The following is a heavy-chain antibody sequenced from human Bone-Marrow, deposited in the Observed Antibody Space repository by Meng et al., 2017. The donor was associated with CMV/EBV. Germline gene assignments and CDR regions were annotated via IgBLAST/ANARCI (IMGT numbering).Heavy chain of an antibody. CDR2: MNPNSGNT. CDR1: GYTFTSYD. Sequence: ASVKVSCKASGYTFTSYDINWVRQATGQGLEWMGWMNPNSGNTGYAQKFQGRVTMTRNTSISTAYMELSSLRSEDTAVYYCARSLGGCSSTSCLDYYYGMDVWGQGNTVTGSS. D-gene: IGHD2-2*01. CDR3: ARSLGGCSSTSCLDYYYGMDV. J-gene: IGHJ6*01. V-gene: IGHV1-8*01.